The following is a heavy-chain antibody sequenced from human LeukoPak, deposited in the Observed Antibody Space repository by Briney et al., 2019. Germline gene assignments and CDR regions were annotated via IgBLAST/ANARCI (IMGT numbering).Heavy chain of an antibody. D-gene: IGHD5-18*01. Sequence: GGSLRLSCAASGFAFSSYSMNRVRQAPGKGLEWVSSISSSSSYIYYADSVKGRFTISRDNAKNSLYLQMNSLRAEDTAVYYCARDVGYFRFDYWGQGTLVTVSS. V-gene: IGHV3-21*04. CDR3: ARDVGYFRFDY. CDR2: ISSSSSYI. CDR1: GFAFSSYS. J-gene: IGHJ4*02.